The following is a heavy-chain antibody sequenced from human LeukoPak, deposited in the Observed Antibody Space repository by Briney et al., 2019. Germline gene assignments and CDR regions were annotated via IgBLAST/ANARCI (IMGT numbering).Heavy chain of an antibody. CDR3: ARRDLLTGTFDY. V-gene: IGHV3-48*03. D-gene: IGHD1-20*01. J-gene: IGHJ4*02. CDR2: ISSSGSTI. Sequence: GGSLRLSCAASGFTFSSYEMNWVRQAPGKGLEWVSYISSSGSTIYYADSVKGRFTISRDNAKNSPYLQMNSLRAEDTAVYYCARRDLLTGTFDYWGQGTLVTVSS. CDR1: GFTFSSYE.